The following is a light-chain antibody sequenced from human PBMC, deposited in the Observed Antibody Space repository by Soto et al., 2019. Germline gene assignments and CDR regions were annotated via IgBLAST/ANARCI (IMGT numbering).Light chain of an antibody. V-gene: IGKV3-20*01. CDR2: GAS. J-gene: IGKJ1*01. CDR3: QQYGSSPRT. CDR1: QSVSSSY. Sequence: EIVLTQSPGTLSLSPGERATLSCRASQSVSSSYLAWYQQKPGQAPRLLTYGASSRATGIPDRFSGSGSGTDFTLTISRLEPEDFAVYYCQQYGSSPRTFGQGTMVDI.